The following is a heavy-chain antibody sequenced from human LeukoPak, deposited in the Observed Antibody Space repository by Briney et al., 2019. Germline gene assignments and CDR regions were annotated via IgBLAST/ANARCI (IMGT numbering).Heavy chain of an antibody. J-gene: IGHJ4*02. D-gene: IGHD1-26*01. CDR1: GYSFANYW. Sequence: GESLKISCKGSGYSFANYWIGWVRQMPGKGLEWVGIIYPGDSNTRYSPSFQGQVTISADKSVSTTYLQWSSLKASDTAMYYCASKRSGSYWGCWGQGTLVTVSS. V-gene: IGHV5-51*01. CDR3: ASKRSGSYWGC. CDR2: IYPGDSNT.